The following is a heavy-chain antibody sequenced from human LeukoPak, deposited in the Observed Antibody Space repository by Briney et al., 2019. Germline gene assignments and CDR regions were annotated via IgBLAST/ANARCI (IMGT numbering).Heavy chain of an antibody. CDR3: ARLREIPVFGVVTKSTSYFDY. V-gene: IGHV3-30*12. CDR1: GFTFSTYG. D-gene: IGHD3-3*01. J-gene: IGHJ4*02. Sequence: GGSLRLSCAASGFTFSTYGMHWVRQAPSKGLEWVAFITNEGSNKYYTDSVKGRFTISRDNSKNTLYLQMNSLRAEDTAVYYCARLREIPVFGVVTKSTSYFDYWGQGTLVTVSS. CDR2: ITNEGSNK.